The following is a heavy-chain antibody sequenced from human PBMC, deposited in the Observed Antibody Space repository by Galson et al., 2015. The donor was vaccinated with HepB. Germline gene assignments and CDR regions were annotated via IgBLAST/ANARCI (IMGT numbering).Heavy chain of an antibody. D-gene: IGHD3-22*01. CDR3: ARDRYDSSGYYSYWYFDL. CDR1: GFTFGDYF. J-gene: IGHJ2*01. CDR2: ISGSGTYT. V-gene: IGHV3-11*06. Sequence: SLRLSCAASGFTFGDYFMSWIRQAPGKGLEWISYISGSGTYTKYADSVKGRFTISRDNAENSLYLQMYSLRAEDTAVYYCARDRYDSSGYYSYWYFDLWGRGTLVTVSS.